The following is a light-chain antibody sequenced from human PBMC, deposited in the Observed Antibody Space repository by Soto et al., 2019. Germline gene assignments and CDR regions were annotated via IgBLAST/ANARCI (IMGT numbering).Light chain of an antibody. CDR1: SSDIGAYDY. J-gene: IGLJ2*01. V-gene: IGLV2-14*03. CDR2: DVT. CDR3: SSYTSSRTLI. Sequence: QSALTQPASVSGSPGQSITISCTGASSDIGAYDYVSWYQQHPDKAPTLIIYDVTRRPSGLSNRFSASKSGNTASLTISGLQADDEGDYDCSSYTSSRTLIFGGGTKLTVL.